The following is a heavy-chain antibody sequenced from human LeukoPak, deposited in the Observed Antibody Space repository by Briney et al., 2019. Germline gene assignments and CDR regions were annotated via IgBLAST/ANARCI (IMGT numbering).Heavy chain of an antibody. CDR1: GFTFGDYA. CDR3: TRVPIRTVTMIVVIRGHDAFDV. D-gene: IGHD3-22*01. Sequence: GRSLRLSCTASGFTFGDYAMSWFRQAPGKGLEWVGFIRSKAYGGTTEYAASVEGRFTISRDDSKSIAYLQMNSLKTEDTAVYSCTRVPIRTVTMIVVIRGHDAFDVWGQGTMVTVSS. CDR2: IRSKAYGGTT. J-gene: IGHJ3*01. V-gene: IGHV3-49*03.